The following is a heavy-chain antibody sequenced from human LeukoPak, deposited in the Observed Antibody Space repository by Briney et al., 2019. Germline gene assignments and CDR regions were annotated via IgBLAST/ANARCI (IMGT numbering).Heavy chain of an antibody. CDR2: INHSGRT. D-gene: IGHD5-18*01. Sequence: SETLSLTCAVYGGSFSGYYWSWTRQPPGKGLEWIGEINHSGRTNYNPSLKSRVTISADTSKNQFSLKLSSVTAADTAVYYCARGGATPMVLSYWGQGTLVTVSP. J-gene: IGHJ4*02. CDR1: GGSFSGYY. V-gene: IGHV4-34*01. CDR3: ARGGATPMVLSY.